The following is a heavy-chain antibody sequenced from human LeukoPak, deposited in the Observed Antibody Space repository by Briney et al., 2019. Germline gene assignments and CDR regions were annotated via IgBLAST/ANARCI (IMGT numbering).Heavy chain of an antibody. Sequence: GGSLRLSCAASGFTFSNYAMSWVRQAPGKGLEWVSVISVSGGSTYYADSVKGRFTISRDNPKNTLYLQMNSLRAEDTAVYYCAKVGERGYSYGIDYWGQGTLVTVSS. CDR1: GFTFSNYA. D-gene: IGHD5-18*01. CDR2: ISVSGGST. J-gene: IGHJ4*02. CDR3: AKVGERGYSYGIDY. V-gene: IGHV3-23*01.